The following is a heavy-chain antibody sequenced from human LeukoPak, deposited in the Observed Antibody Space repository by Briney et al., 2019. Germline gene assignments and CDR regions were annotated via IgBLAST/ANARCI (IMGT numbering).Heavy chain of an antibody. V-gene: IGHV4-39*07. CDR2: IYYSGST. CDR3: ARGGIVGPVLY. Sequence: PSETLSLTCTVSGGSISSSHYYWGWIRQPPGKGLEWIGNIYYSGSTYYNPSLKSRITISVDTSKNQFSLRLSSVTAADTAVYYCARGGIVGPVLYWGQGTLVTVSS. J-gene: IGHJ4*02. CDR1: GGSISSSHYY. D-gene: IGHD1-26*01.